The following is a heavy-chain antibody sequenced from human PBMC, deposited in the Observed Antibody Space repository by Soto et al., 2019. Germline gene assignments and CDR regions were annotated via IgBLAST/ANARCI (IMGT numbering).Heavy chain of an antibody. CDR1: GFSFRTYA. J-gene: IGHJ4*02. V-gene: IGHV3-23*01. CDR3: AKDAERTNGWYYFDW. CDR2: MSNSGDLT. D-gene: IGHD6-19*01. Sequence: GGSLRLSCAASGFSFRTYAMGWVRQAPGKGLEWVSVMSNSGDLTYYADSVKGRFTISRDNSENTLYLQMSSLRAEDAAIYYCAKDAERTNGWYYFDWGGQGNLVPVSS.